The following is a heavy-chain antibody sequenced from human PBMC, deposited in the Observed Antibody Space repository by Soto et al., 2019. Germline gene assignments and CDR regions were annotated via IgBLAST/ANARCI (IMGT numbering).Heavy chain of an antibody. CDR2: IYSGGST. D-gene: IGHD6-6*01. CDR3: ARGDYGSASWFDP. Sequence: GGSLRLSCAASGFTVSSNYMSWVRQAPGKGLEWVSVIYSGGSTYYADSVKGRFTISRDNSKNTLYLQMNSLRAEDTAVYYGARGDYGSASWFDPLGQGTLVTVSS. V-gene: IGHV3-53*01. CDR1: GFTVSSNY. J-gene: IGHJ5*02.